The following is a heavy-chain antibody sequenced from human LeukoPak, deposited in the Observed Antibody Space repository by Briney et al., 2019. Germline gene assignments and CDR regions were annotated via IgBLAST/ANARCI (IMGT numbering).Heavy chain of an antibody. CDR1: GGSISSYY. J-gene: IGHJ6*03. CDR3: ARRKGDTAMAYYYYYMDV. D-gene: IGHD5-18*01. CDR2: IYYSGST. Sequence: SETLSLTCTVSGGSISSYYWSWTRQPPGKGLEWIGYIYYSGSTNYNPSLKSRVTISVDTSKNQFSLKLSSVTAADTAVYYCARRKGDTAMAYYYYYMDVWGKGTTVTVSS. V-gene: IGHV4-59*01.